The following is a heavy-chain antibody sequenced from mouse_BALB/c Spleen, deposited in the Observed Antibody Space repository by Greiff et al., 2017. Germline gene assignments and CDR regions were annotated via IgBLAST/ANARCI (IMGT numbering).Heavy chain of an antibody. CDR2: ISSGGSYT. CDR3: ARRTGPYYFDY. J-gene: IGHJ2*01. Sequence: EVQGVESGGDLVKPGGSLKLSCAASGFTFSSYGMSWVRQTPDKRLEWVATISSGGSYTYYPDSVKGRFTISRDNAKNTLYLQMSSLKSEDTAMYYCARRTGPYYFDYWGQGTTLTVSS. V-gene: IGHV5-6*01. CDR1: GFTFSSYG. D-gene: IGHD4-1*01.